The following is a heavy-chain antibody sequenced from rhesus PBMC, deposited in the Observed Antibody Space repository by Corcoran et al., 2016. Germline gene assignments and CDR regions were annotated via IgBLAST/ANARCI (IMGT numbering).Heavy chain of an antibody. D-gene: IGHD6-31*01. Sequence: QVQLQESGPGLVKPSETLSLTCAVSGGSISSGYYYWSWIRKPPGKGLEWIGYITYSGSTSYNPSHRSRVTISRDTSKHQFSLELSSVTAADTAVYYCSRDGSRAGFDYWGQGVLVTVSS. V-gene: IGHV4-122*02. J-gene: IGHJ4*01. CDR2: ITYSGST. CDR3: SRDGSRAGFDY. CDR1: GGSISSGYYY.